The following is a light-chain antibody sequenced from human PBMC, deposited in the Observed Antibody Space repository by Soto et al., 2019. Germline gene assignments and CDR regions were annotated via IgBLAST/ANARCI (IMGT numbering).Light chain of an antibody. Sequence: DVQMTQSPSSLSASVGDRVTVSCRASQSIGRYLNWYQQKPGKAPDLLIYGASTLQSGVPSRFSGSGSETDFTLTISSLQPEDFATYYCQQSHTTPRTFGQGTKVELK. J-gene: IGKJ1*01. CDR2: GAS. V-gene: IGKV1-39*01. CDR1: QSIGRY. CDR3: QQSHTTPRT.